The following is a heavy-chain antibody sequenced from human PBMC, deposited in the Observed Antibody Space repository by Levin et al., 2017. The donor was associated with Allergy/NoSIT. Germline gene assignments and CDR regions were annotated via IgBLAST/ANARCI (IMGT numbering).Heavy chain of an antibody. V-gene: IGHV3-33*01. CDR2: IWYDGINK. Sequence: GGSLRLSCAASGFTFSSYGMHWVRQAPGKGLEWVAVIWYDGINKYYADSVKGRFTISRDNSKNTLYLQMNSLRVEDTAVYYCARIPPDYGDDYYYGMDVWGQGTTVTVSS. CDR1: GFTFSSYG. J-gene: IGHJ6*02. CDR3: ARIPPDYGDDYYYGMDV. D-gene: IGHD4-17*01.